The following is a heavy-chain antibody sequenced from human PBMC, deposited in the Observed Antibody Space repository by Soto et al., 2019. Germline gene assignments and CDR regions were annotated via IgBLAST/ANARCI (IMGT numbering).Heavy chain of an antibody. V-gene: IGHV1-3*01. CDR2: INAGNGNT. D-gene: IGHD3-10*01. CDR3: VRDMGFGFSDY. CDR1: GYTFTSYA. Sequence: GASVKVSCKASGYTFTSYAMHWVRQAPGQRLEWMGWINAGNGNTKYSQKFQGRVTITRDTSASTAYMELSSLRSEDTAVYYCVRDMGFGFSDYWGRGTLVTVSS. J-gene: IGHJ4*02.